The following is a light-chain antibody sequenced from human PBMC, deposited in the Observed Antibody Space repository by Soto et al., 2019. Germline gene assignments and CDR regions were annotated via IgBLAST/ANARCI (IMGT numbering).Light chain of an antibody. CDR3: SSYAGSNKGYV. J-gene: IGLJ1*01. V-gene: IGLV2-14*01. Sequence: QSVLTQPASVSGSPGQSITISCTGTSSDVGGYNYVSWYQQHPGKAPKLMIYDVSNRPSGVSNRFSGSKSGNTASLTISGLQAEDEADYYCSSYAGSNKGYVFGTG. CDR1: SSDVGGYNY. CDR2: DVS.